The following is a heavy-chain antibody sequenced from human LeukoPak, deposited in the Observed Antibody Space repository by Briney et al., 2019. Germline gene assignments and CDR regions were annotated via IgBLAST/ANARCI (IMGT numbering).Heavy chain of an antibody. Sequence: SETLSLTCAVYGGSFSGYYWSWIRQPPGKGLEWIGEINHSGSTNYNPSLKSRVTISVDTSKNQFSLKLSSVTAADTALYYCAPCVVNWFDPWGQGTLVTVSS. J-gene: IGHJ5*02. D-gene: IGHD2-15*01. CDR3: APCVVNWFDP. V-gene: IGHV4-34*01. CDR1: GGSFSGYY. CDR2: INHSGST.